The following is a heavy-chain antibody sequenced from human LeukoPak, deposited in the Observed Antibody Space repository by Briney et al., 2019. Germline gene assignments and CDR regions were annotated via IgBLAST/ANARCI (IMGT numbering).Heavy chain of an antibody. D-gene: IGHD3-22*01. CDR3: ARVGYYDSSGYWT. V-gene: IGHV1-2*02. J-gene: IGHJ5*02. Sequence: VASVKVSCKASGYTFTGYYMHWVRQAPGQGLEWMGWINPNSGGTNYAQKFQGRVTMTRDTSISIAYMELSRLRSDDTAVYYCARVGYYDSSGYWTWGQGTLVNVSS. CDR1: GYTFTGYY. CDR2: INPNSGGT.